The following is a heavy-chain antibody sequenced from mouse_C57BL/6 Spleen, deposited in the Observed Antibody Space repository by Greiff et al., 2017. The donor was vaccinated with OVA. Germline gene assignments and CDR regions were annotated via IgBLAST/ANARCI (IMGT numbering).Heavy chain of an antibody. V-gene: IGHV1-81*01. CDR3: ARGVITTVVATYYFDY. CDR1: GYTFTSYG. D-gene: IGHD1-1*01. J-gene: IGHJ2*01. CDR2: IYPRSGNT. Sequence: VMLVESGAELARPGASVKLSCKASGYTFTSYGISWVKQRTGQGLEWIGEIYPRSGNTYYNEKFKGKATLTADKSSSTAYMELRSLTSEDSAVYFCARGVITTVVATYYFDYWGQGTTLTVSS.